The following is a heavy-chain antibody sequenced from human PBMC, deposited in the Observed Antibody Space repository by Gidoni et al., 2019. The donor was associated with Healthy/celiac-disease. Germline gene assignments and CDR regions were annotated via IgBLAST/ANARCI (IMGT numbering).Heavy chain of an antibody. J-gene: IGHJ3*02. D-gene: IGHD6-19*01. V-gene: IGHV3-13*04. CDR3: ARAVRDSSGPGSNAFDI. CDR2: IGTAGDT. CDR1: GFTFGSYD. Sequence: EVQLVESGGGWVQPGGSLRLSCAASGFTFGSYDMHWVLQATGKGLEWVSAIGTAGDTYYPGSVKGRFTISRENAKNSLYLQMNSLRAGDTAVYYCARAVRDSSGPGSNAFDIWGQGTMVTVSS.